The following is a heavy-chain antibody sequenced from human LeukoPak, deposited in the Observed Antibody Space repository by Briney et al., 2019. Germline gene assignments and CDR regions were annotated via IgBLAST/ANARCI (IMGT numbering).Heavy chain of an antibody. J-gene: IGHJ3*02. D-gene: IGHD3-22*01. CDR2: INPNSGGT. Sequence: GASVKVSCKASGYTFTGYYMHWVRQAPGQGLEWMGWINPNSGGTNYAQKFRGRVTMTRNTSISTAYMELSSLRSEDTAVYYCARDNSGYYDSSGYSTQAFDIWGQGTVVTVSS. V-gene: IGHV1-2*02. CDR3: ARDNSGYYDSSGYSTQAFDI. CDR1: GYTFTGYY.